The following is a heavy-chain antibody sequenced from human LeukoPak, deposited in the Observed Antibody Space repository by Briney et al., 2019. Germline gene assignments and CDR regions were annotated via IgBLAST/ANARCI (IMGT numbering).Heavy chain of an antibody. CDR3: AKNVMVKRYIDY. J-gene: IGHJ4*02. D-gene: IGHD5-18*01. Sequence: GGSMRLSCAASGFILNNHAMSWVRQAPGKGLQWTSVISGSGRTIEYEDSVKGRFTISRDNSKNTLSLQMNSLRVEDTAIYYCAKNVMVKRYIDYWGQGTLVTVSS. V-gene: IGHV3-23*01. CDR1: GFILNNHA. CDR2: ISGSGRTI.